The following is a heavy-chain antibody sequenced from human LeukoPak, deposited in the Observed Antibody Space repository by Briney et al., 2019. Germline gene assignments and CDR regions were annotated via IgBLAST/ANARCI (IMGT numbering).Heavy chain of an antibody. CDR3: AKGGVVVITFDDY. V-gene: IGHV3-74*01. D-gene: IGHD3-22*01. Sequence: PGGSLRLSCAASGFTFRNYWTHWVRQVPGKGLVWVSRINDDGTFTTYADSVKGRFIISRDNAKNTLYMQMNSLRVEDTAVYYCAKGGVVVITFDDYWGQGTLVTVSS. J-gene: IGHJ4*02. CDR2: INDDGTFT. CDR1: GFTFRNYW.